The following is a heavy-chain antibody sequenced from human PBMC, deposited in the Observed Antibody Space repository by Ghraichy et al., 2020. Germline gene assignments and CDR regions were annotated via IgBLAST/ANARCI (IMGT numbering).Heavy chain of an antibody. Sequence: SQTLSLTCTVSGDSLSSDYWSWIRQPPGKGLECICYTYYTGSTHYNPSLKSRITISVDRSKNQISLRLRSVTAADTGVYYCARGVSVKYYGMDVWGQGTTVGVSS. J-gene: IGHJ6*02. D-gene: IGHD3-16*01. CDR2: TYYTGST. V-gene: IGHV4-59*01. CDR3: ARGVSVKYYGMDV. CDR1: GDSLSSDY.